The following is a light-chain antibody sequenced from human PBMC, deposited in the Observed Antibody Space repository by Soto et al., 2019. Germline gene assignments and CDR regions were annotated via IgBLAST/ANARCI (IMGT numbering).Light chain of an antibody. V-gene: IGKV3-20*01. CDR3: QQYGSSPGT. J-gene: IGKJ5*01. CDR2: RAS. Sequence: ESVLTQSLGTLSLSEGKRATLSCRTSQSVPSRYLAWYQQTPGQAPRLLISRASSRATGIPDRFSGSGSGTDFTLIISRVEPEDFALYHCQQYGSSPGTFGQGTRLEIK. CDR1: QSVPSRY.